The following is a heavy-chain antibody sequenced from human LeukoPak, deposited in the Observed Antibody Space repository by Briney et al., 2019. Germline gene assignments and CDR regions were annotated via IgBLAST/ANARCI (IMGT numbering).Heavy chain of an antibody. CDR3: ARVKLYDAFDI. CDR1: GGSISSGGYS. V-gene: IGHV4-31*03. J-gene: IGHJ3*02. Sequence: PSETLSLTCTVSGGSISSGGYSWSWIRQHPGKGLEWIGYIYYSGSTYYNPSLKSRVTISVDTSKNQFSLKLSSVTAADTAVYYCARVKLYDAFDIWGQGTMVTVSS. D-gene: IGHD6-6*01. CDR2: IYYSGST.